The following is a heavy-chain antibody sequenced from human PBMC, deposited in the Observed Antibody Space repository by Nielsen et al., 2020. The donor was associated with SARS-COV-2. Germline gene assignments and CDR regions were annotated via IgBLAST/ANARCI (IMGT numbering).Heavy chain of an antibody. V-gene: IGHV1-3*01. CDR2: INAGNGNT. J-gene: IGHJ6*02. CDR3: ARDRSKRLRYNWNYEYYGMDV. CDR1: GYTFTSYA. D-gene: IGHD1-20*01. Sequence: ASVKVSCKASGYTFTSYAMHWVRQAPGQRLEWMGWINAGNGNTKYSQKFQGRVTMTRDTSTSTVYMELSSLRSEDTAVYYCARDRSKRLRYNWNYEYYGMDVWGQGTTVTVSS.